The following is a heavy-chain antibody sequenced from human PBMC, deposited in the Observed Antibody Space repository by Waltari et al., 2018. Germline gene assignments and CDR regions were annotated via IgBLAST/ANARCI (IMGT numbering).Heavy chain of an antibody. Sequence: QVQLVESGGGVVQPGVSLSLSCAASGFSLRHFGMHWVRQAPGKGLEWVALASFDGSTTYYADSVRGRFTISRDNSKNTLYLDINTLRVDDTAIYYCAKDAFGNTYLDHWGQGTLVTVSS. CDR3: AKDAFGNTYLDH. CDR2: ASFDGSTT. V-gene: IGHV3-30*02. D-gene: IGHD3-10*01. CDR1: GFSLRHFG. J-gene: IGHJ5*02.